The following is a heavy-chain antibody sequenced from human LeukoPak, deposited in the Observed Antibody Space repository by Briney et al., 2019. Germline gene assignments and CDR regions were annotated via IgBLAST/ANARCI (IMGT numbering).Heavy chain of an antibody. J-gene: IGHJ4*02. CDR1: GFSFRSFW. CDR3: ARVLWFAGIYYFDY. CDR2: IKEDGSDK. D-gene: IGHD3-10*01. Sequence: GGSLRLSCAASGFSFRSFWMSWVRQAPGKGLEWVASIKEDGSDKYYVESVKGRFTISRENATNSLYLQMNSLRAEDTAVYYCARVLWFAGIYYFDYWGQGTLVTVSS. V-gene: IGHV3-7*04.